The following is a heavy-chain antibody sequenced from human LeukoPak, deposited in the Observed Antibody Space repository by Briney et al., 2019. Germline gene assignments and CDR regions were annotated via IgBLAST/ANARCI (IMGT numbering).Heavy chain of an antibody. V-gene: IGHV3-23*01. CDR3: AKGPYYYDSSAYHYGAFDI. CDR2: ISGSGGST. Sequence: PGGSLRLSCAASGFTFSSYAMSWVRQVPGKGLEWVSTISGSGGSTYHADSVKGRFTISRDNSKNTLYLQMNSLRAEDTAVYYCAKGPYYYDSSAYHYGAFDIWGQGTMVTVSS. CDR1: GFTFSSYA. D-gene: IGHD3-22*01. J-gene: IGHJ3*02.